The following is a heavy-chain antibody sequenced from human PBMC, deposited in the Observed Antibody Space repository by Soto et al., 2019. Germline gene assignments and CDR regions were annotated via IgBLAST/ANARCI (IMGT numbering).Heavy chain of an antibody. CDR3: AKNETTRPWFDP. CDR2: IHYIGTT. J-gene: IGHJ5*02. CDR1: GGSIRNGNYY. D-gene: IGHD1-1*01. Sequence: QVQLQESGPGLVKASQTLSLTCTVSGGSIRNGNYYWSWIRQLPGKGLEWIGNIHYIGTTSYNPSLKSRVIISIDTSKNQFSLELTSVLAADTAVYYCAKNETTRPWFDPWGQGTLVTVSS. V-gene: IGHV4-31*03.